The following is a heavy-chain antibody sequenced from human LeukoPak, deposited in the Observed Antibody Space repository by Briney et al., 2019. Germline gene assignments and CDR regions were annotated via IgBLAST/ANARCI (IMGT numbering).Heavy chain of an antibody. CDR3: ARASDPWLQLT. Sequence: AVGSLRLSCAASGFTFSNYWMIWVRQAPGKGLEWVGNIKQDGSEKRYADSVRGRFSISRDNAQTSLYLQMNSLRAEDTAVYYCARASDPWLQLTWGQGTLVTVSS. CDR2: IKQDGSEK. J-gene: IGHJ5*02. D-gene: IGHD5-24*01. V-gene: IGHV3-7*05. CDR1: GFTFSNYW.